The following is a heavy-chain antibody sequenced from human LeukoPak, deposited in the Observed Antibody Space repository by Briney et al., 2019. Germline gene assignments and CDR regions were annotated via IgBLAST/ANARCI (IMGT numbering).Heavy chain of an antibody. J-gene: IGHJ5*02. D-gene: IGHD3-22*01. CDR2: IYHSGST. CDR3: ASGSYYYDSSGYNH. Sequence: SETLSLTCTVSGGSISSSFYYWGWIRQPPGKGLEWIGSIYHSGSTYYNPSLKSRVTISVDRSKNQFSLKLSSVTAADTAVYYCASGSYYYDSSGYNHWGQGTLVTVSS. CDR1: GGSISSSFYY. V-gene: IGHV4-39*07.